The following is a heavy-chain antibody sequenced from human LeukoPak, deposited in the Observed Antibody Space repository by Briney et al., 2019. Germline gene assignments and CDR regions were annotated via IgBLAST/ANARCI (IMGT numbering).Heavy chain of an antibody. J-gene: IGHJ4*02. D-gene: IGHD3-10*01. CDR2: INSDGKTT. CDR1: GFTFSDYS. Sequence: GGSLRLSCAASGFTFSDYSMNWVRQAPGKGLEDLSYINSDGKTTWYADSVKGRFTASRDNAKNSLYLQMNSLRVEDTAVYYCALSKMVRGVITSPAYWGQGTLVTVSS. CDR3: ALSKMVRGVITSPAY. V-gene: IGHV3-48*01.